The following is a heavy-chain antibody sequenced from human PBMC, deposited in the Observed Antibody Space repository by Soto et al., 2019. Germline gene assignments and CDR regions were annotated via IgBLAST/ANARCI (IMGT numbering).Heavy chain of an antibody. CDR2: ISYDGSNK. CDR1: GFTFSNYG. V-gene: IGHV3-30*18. CDR3: TNPLQRQLVPAFDI. D-gene: IGHD6-13*01. Sequence: QVQLVESGGGVVQPGRSLRLCCAASGFTFSNYGMHWVRQAPGKGLEWVAMISYDGSNKDYADSVKGRFTMSRDNSKNTRYLQMNSLRVDDTAVYYCTNPLQRQLVPAFDIWGQGTMVTVSS. J-gene: IGHJ3*02.